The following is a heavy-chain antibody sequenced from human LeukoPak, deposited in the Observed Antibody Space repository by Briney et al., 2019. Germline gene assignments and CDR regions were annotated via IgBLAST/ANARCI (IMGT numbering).Heavy chain of an antibody. CDR2: IYYSGST. J-gene: IGHJ1*01. D-gene: IGHD5-18*01. V-gene: IGHV4-39*07. Sequence: PSETLSLTCTVSGGSISSSSYYWGWIRQPPGKGLEWIGSIYYSGSTYCNPSLKSRVTISVDTSKNQFSLKLSSVTAADTAVYYCARSASGYSYGYSKTRAEYFQHWGQGTLVTVSS. CDR1: GGSISSSSYY. CDR3: ARSASGYSYGYSKTRAEYFQH.